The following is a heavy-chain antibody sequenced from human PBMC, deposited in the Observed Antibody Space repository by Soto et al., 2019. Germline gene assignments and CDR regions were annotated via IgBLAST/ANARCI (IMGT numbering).Heavy chain of an antibody. V-gene: IGHV5-10-1*01. J-gene: IGHJ6*02. CDR1: GYSFTSYW. D-gene: IGHD2-21*01. CDR2: INPSDSYT. CDR3: ARRIVGYYGMDV. Sequence: GESLKISCKGSGYSFTSYWISWVRQMPGKGLEWMGRINPSDSYTNYSPSFQGHVTISADKSISTAYLQWSSLKASDTAMYYCARRIVGYYGMDVWGQGTTVTVSS.